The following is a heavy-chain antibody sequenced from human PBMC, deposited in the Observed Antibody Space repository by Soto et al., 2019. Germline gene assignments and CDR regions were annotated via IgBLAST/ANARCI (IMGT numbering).Heavy chain of an antibody. J-gene: IGHJ4*02. D-gene: IGHD6-19*01. V-gene: IGHV3-30-3*01. CDR1: GFTFSSYA. CDR2: ISYDGSNK. CDR3: AWRSIAVAGRLGY. Sequence: QVQLVESGGGVVQPGRSLRLSCAASGFTFSSYAMHWVRQAPGKGLEWVAVISYDGSNKYYADSVKGRFTISRDNSKNTLYLQANSLRAEDTAVYYCAWRSIAVAGRLGYGGEGTLVTVSS.